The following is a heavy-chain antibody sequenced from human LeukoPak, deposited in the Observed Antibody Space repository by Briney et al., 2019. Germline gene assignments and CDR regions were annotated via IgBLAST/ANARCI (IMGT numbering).Heavy chain of an antibody. CDR3: ARDNSVGDSAWWFDP. CDR2: IIPIFGTA. J-gene: IGHJ5*02. Sequence: SVTVSCKASGGTFSSYAISWVRQAPGQGLEWMGGIIPIFGTANYAQKFQGRVTMTRDMATSTDYMEVSSLRSEDTAVYYCARDNSVGDSAWWFDPWGQGTLVTVSS. D-gene: IGHD5-12*01. CDR1: GGTFSSYA. V-gene: IGHV1-69*05.